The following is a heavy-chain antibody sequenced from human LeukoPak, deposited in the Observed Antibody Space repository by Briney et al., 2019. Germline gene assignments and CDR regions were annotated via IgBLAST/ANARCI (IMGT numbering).Heavy chain of an antibody. CDR3: AKDRVPDGRWNFDF. D-gene: IGHD1-1*01. V-gene: IGHV3-23*01. J-gene: IGHJ4*02. Sequence: GGSLRLSCAASGFTFSSYAMSWVRQAPGKGLEWVSGISVSGVSTYYADSVKGRFTISRDNSKNTLYLQMNSLRAEDTAIYCAKDRVPDGRWNFDFWGQGTLVTVSS. CDR2: ISVSGVST. CDR1: GFTFSSYA.